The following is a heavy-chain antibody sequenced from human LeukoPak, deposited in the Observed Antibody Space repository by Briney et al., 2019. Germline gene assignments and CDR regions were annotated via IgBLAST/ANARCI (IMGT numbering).Heavy chain of an antibody. CDR3: AKPRGEEWLVGLYDAFDI. CDR2: ISGSDGST. Sequence: PGGSLRLSCAASGFTFSSYAMSWVRQAPGKGLEWVSVISGSDGSTYYADSVKGRFTISRDNSKNTLYLQMNSLRAEDTAVFYCAKPRGEEWLVGLYDAFDIWGQGTKVTVSS. V-gene: IGHV3-23*01. D-gene: IGHD6-19*01. J-gene: IGHJ3*02. CDR1: GFTFSSYA.